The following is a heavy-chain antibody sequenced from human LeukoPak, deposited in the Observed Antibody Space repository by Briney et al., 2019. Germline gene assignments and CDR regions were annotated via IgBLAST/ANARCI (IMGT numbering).Heavy chain of an antibody. CDR2: VDPEDGET. J-gene: IGHJ4*02. Sequence: ASVKVSCKVSGYTFTDYYMHWVQQAPGKGLEWMGLVDPEDGETIYAEKFQGRVTITADTSTDTAYMELSSLRSEDTAVYYCATDRPSDSCGYNCWGQGTLVTVSS. D-gene: IGHD3-22*01. CDR1: GYTFTDYY. CDR3: ATDRPSDSCGYNC. V-gene: IGHV1-69-2*01.